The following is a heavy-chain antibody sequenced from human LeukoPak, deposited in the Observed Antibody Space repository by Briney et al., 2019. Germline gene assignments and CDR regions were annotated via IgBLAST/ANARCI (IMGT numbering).Heavy chain of an antibody. CDR2: INHSGST. Sequence: SSETLSLTCAVYGGSFSGYYWSWIRQPPGKGLEWIGEINHSGSTNYNPSLKSRGTISVDTSKNHFSFKLSSVTAADTAVYYCARDDTGYSSGWSKDFDYWGQGTLVTVSS. CDR1: GGSFSGYY. D-gene: IGHD6-19*01. J-gene: IGHJ4*02. V-gene: IGHV4-34*01. CDR3: ARDDTGYSSGWSKDFDY.